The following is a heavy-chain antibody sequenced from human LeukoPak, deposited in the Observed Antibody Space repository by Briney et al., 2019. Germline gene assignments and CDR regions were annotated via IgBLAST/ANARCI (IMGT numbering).Heavy chain of an antibody. CDR1: GGSISSGDYY. Sequence: SETLSLTCTVSGGSISSGDYYWSWIRQPPGKGLEWIGYIYYSGSTYYNPSLKSRVTISVDTSKNQLSLKLSSVTAADTAVYYCARARYDSSGYYYDDAFDIWGQGTMVTVSS. CDR3: ARARYDSSGYYYDDAFDI. D-gene: IGHD3-22*01. J-gene: IGHJ3*02. V-gene: IGHV4-30-4*01. CDR2: IYYSGST.